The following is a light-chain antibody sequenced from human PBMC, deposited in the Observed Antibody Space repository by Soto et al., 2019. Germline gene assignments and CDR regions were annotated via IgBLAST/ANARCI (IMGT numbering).Light chain of an antibody. CDR1: QSVSSY. CDR2: DAS. Sequence: EFVTSLTLSTLSWSPGERATLSCRASQSVSSYLAWYQQKPGQAPRLLIYDASNRATGIPARFSGSGSGTDFTLTISSLEPEDFAVYYCQQRSNWPITFCQGTRLETK. J-gene: IGKJ5*01. CDR3: QQRSNWPIT. V-gene: IGKV3-11*01.